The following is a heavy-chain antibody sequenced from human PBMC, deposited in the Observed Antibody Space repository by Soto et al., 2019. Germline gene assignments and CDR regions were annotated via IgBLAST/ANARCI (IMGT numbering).Heavy chain of an antibody. CDR1: GVTFRRFW. CDR2: INSDGSDT. Sequence: EVQLVESGGGLVQPGGSLRVSCAASGVTFRRFWMHWVRQAPGMGLVWVSRINSDGSDTNYADSVKGRFTISRDNAKNTLYLQMNSLRAEDTAVYYCARAGGSCSGGYCTDKYFYGMDVWGQGTTVTVSS. D-gene: IGHD2-15*01. J-gene: IGHJ6*02. CDR3: ARAGGSCSGGYCTDKYFYGMDV. V-gene: IGHV3-74*01.